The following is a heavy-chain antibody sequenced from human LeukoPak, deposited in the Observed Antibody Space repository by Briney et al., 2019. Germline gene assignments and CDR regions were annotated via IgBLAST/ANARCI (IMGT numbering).Heavy chain of an antibody. J-gene: IGHJ4*02. V-gene: IGHV4-39*01. CDR2: NENSGST. Sequence: PETLSLTCIVSGSPINSYNYYWGWIRQPPGKGLEWVGRNENSGSTYYNPSLESRVNMSVDTSKNQFSLNLKSVTAADTALYYCARHGFRYSDKYRVAGSDSWGRETLVTVVS. CDR3: ARHGFRYSDKYRVAGSDS. CDR1: GSPINSYNYY. D-gene: IGHD3-9*01.